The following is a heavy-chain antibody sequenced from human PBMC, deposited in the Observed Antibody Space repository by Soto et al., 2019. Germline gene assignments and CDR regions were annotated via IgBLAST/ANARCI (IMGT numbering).Heavy chain of an antibody. D-gene: IGHD6-13*01. J-gene: IGHJ4*02. CDR2: IYFSGST. CDR1: GGSFSRESY. V-gene: IGHV4-39*01. CDR3: ARHWGRGAAGTCYN. Sequence: SETLSLTCTVYGGSFSRESYWGWIRQPPGKGLEWIGTIYFSGSTYYNPSLKSRVTMSVDTSKNQFSLKLSSVTAADTAVYYCARHWGRGAAGTCYNWGQGTLVTVSS.